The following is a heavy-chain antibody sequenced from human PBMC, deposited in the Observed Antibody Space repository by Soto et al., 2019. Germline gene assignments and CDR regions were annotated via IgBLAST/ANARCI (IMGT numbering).Heavy chain of an antibody. CDR3: AIRPDGSPWLAY. CDR2: IYPSGTT. V-gene: IGHV4-4*02. J-gene: IGHJ4*02. D-gene: IGHD6-19*01. CDR1: GDSITSNNW. Sequence: SETLSLTCAVSGDSITSNNWWTWVRQSPGTRLEWIGEIYPSGTTNYNPSLRSRATISVDRSKNHFSLNLNSLTAADTALYYCAIRPDGSPWLAYRGQGTLLTVSS.